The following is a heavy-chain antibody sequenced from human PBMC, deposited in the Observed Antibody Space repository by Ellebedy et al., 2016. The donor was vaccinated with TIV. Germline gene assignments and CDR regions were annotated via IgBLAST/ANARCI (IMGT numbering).Heavy chain of an antibody. CDR3: ATPYYDSSGYYYGHHWYFDL. J-gene: IGHJ2*01. CDR1: GYTLTELS. V-gene: IGHV1-24*01. Sequence: ASVKVSCXVSGYTLTELSMHWVRQAPGKGLEWTGGFDPEDGETIYAQKFQGRVTMTEDTSTDTAYMELSSLRSEDTAVYYCATPYYDSSGYYYGHHWYFDLWGRGTLVTVSS. D-gene: IGHD3-22*01. CDR2: FDPEDGET.